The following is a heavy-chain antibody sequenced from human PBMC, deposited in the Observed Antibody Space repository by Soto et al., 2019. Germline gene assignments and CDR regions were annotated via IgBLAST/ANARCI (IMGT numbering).Heavy chain of an antibody. CDR1: GGSVSSGSYY. J-gene: IGHJ4*02. Sequence: QVQLQESGPGLVKPSETLSLTCTVSGGSVSSGSYYWSWIRQPPGKGLEWIGYIYYSGSTNYNPSLKIRVPISVDTSKNQFSLKLSSVTAADTAVYYCARDRGSSWYSLFHYWGQGTLVTVSS. V-gene: IGHV4-61*01. D-gene: IGHD6-13*01. CDR3: ARDRGSSWYSLFHY. CDR2: IYYSGST.